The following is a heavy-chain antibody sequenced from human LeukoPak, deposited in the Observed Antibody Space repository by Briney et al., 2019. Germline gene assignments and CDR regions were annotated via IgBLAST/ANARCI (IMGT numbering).Heavy chain of an antibody. CDR3: ARADCSGGSCYAFDI. D-gene: IGHD2-15*01. Sequence: PSETLSLTCTVSGGSVSSGGYYWSWIRQPPGKGLEWIGYIYYSGSTNYNPSLKSRVTMSVDTSKNQFSLKLSTVTAADKAVYYCARADCSGGSCYAFDIWGQGTMVTVSS. CDR1: GGSVSSGGYY. J-gene: IGHJ3*02. V-gene: IGHV4-61*08. CDR2: IYYSGST.